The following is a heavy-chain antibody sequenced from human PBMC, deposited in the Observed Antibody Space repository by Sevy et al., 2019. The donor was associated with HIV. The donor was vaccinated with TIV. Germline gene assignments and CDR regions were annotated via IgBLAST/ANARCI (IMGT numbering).Heavy chain of an antibody. CDR1: GGSFSGYY. CDR3: ARGLLGAYYYDSSGRVDY. Sequence: SETLSLTCAVYGGSFSGYYWSWIRQPPGKGLEWIGEINHGGSTNYNPSFKSRVTITVDTSTNQFSLKLRSVTAADTAVYYCARGLLGAYYYDSSGRVDYWGQGTLVTVSS. D-gene: IGHD3-22*01. CDR2: INHGGST. J-gene: IGHJ4*02. V-gene: IGHV4-34*01.